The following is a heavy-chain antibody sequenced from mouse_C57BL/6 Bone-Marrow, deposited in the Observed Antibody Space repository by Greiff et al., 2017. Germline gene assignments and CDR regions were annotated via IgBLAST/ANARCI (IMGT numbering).Heavy chain of an antibody. CDR3: VRGYAWFAY. V-gene: IGHV10-1*01. CDR1: GFSFNTYA. Sequence: GGGLVQTKGSLKLSCAASGFSFNTYAMNWVRQAPGKGLEWVARIRSKSNNYATYYADSVKDRFTISRDDSESLLYLQMNNLKTEDAAMYYCVRGYAWFAYWGQGTLVTVSA. CDR2: IRSKSNNYAT. J-gene: IGHJ3*01. D-gene: IGHD2-2*01.